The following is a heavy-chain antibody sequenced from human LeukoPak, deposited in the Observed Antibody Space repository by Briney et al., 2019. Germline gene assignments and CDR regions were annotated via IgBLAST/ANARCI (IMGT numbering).Heavy chain of an antibody. CDR1: GFTFSSYD. Sequence: QPGGSLRLSCAASGFTFSSYDMHWVRQATGKGLEWVSAIGTAGDTYYPGSVKGRFTISRENAKNSLYLQMNSLRAGDTAVYYCARGGRPSCYLGGGHCYLYYYYMDVWGKGTTVTVSS. J-gene: IGHJ6*03. CDR2: IGTAGDT. D-gene: IGHD2-2*01. V-gene: IGHV3-13*01. CDR3: ARGGRPSCYLGGGHCYLYYYYMDV.